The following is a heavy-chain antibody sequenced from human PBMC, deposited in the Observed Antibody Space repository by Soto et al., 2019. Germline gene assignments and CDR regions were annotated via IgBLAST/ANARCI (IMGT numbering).Heavy chain of an antibody. Sequence: QVQLVESGGGVVQPGRSLRLSCAASGFTFSSYGMHWVRQAPGKGLEWVAVISYDGSNKYYADSVKGRFTISRDNSKNTLYLQMNSLRAEDTAVYYCAKSDFWSGSCLDYWGQGTLVTVSS. CDR2: ISYDGSNK. J-gene: IGHJ4*02. D-gene: IGHD3-3*01. CDR1: GFTFSSYG. CDR3: AKSDFWSGSCLDY. V-gene: IGHV3-30*18.